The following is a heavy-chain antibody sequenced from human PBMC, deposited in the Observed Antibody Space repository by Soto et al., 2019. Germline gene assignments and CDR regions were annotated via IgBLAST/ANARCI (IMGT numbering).Heavy chain of an antibody. Sequence: QVQLVQSGAEVKKPGASVKVSCKASGYTFTSYGISWVRQAPGQGLEWMGWISAYNGNTNYAQKLQGRVTMTTDTTTSTAYMELRSLRSDDTAVYYCARARGVGYSSGWPYYFDYWGQGPLVTVSS. CDR2: ISAYNGNT. CDR3: ARARGVGYSSGWPYYFDY. D-gene: IGHD6-19*01. CDR1: GYTFTSYG. V-gene: IGHV1-18*01. J-gene: IGHJ4*02.